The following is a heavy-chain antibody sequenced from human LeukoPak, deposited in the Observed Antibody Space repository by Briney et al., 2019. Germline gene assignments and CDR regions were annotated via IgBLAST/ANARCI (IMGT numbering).Heavy chain of an antibody. CDR1: GLTFHDYA. J-gene: IGHJ6*04. CDR2: ISWDGGST. V-gene: IGHV3-43D*04. Sequence: GGSLRLSCAASGLTFHDYAMHWVRQAPGKGLEWVSLISWDGGSTYYADSVKGRFTISRDNSKNSLYLQMNSLRAEDTALYYCAKDKGYGSGSYPYYYYGMDVWGKGTTVTVSS. CDR3: AKDKGYGSGSYPYYYYGMDV. D-gene: IGHD3-10*01.